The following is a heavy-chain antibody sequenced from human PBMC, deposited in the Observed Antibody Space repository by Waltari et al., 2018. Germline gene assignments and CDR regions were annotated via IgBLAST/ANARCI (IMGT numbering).Heavy chain of an antibody. CDR3: ARGDYSSIWPFYFDY. V-gene: IGHV1-3*01. CDR1: GYTFPAYA. J-gene: IGHJ4*01. CDR2: IKVGNGKT. Sequence: QVQLVQSGAEVKKPGASVKVSCKASGYTFPAYAIHRVRQAPGQSLEWMGWIKVGNGKTEYSQRFQGRVTITTDTSANTAFMELSGLSSEDTAIYYCARGDYSSIWPFYFDYWGQGALVTVSS. D-gene: IGHD6-13*01.